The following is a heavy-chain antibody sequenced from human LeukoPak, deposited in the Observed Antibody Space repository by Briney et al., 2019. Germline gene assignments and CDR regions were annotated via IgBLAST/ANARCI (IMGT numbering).Heavy chain of an antibody. CDR1: GYTFTSYD. CDR2: MNPNSGNT. CDR3: ARDPRGIAAAGTPWFDP. J-gene: IGHJ5*02. V-gene: IGHV1-8*03. D-gene: IGHD6-13*01. Sequence: ASVKVSCKASGYTFTSYDINWVRQATGQGLEWMGWMNPNSGNTGYAQKFQGRVTITRNTSISTAYMELSSLRSEDTAVYYCARDPRGIAAAGTPWFDPWGQGTLVTVSS.